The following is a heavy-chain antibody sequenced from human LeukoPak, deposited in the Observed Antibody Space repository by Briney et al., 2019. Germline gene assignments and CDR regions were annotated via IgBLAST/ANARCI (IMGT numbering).Heavy chain of an antibody. Sequence: SGTLSLTCAVSGGSISSSNWWSWVRQPPGKGLEWIGYIYHSGSTYYNPSLKSRVTISVDRSKNQFSLKLSSVTAADTAVYYCAGYEYSSSWSIDYWGQGTLVTVSS. CDR1: GGSISSSNW. CDR3: AGYEYSSSWSIDY. J-gene: IGHJ4*02. V-gene: IGHV4-4*02. D-gene: IGHD6-13*01. CDR2: IYHSGST.